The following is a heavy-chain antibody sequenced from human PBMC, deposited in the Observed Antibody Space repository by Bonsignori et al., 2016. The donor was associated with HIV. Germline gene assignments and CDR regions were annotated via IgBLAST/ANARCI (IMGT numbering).Heavy chain of an antibody. Sequence: QLHLQESGPGLVTPSETLSLSCTVSGGSITSNDYYWGWIRQPPGKGLEWIGSIHYRWNTYYNPSLKSRVTISVDTSKNQFSLKLSSVTAADTAVYLCARSSSTRGINPRGQGTLVTVSS. CDR1: GGSITSNDYY. CDR2: IHYRWNT. CDR3: ARSSSTRGINP. J-gene: IGHJ5*02. V-gene: IGHV4-39*01.